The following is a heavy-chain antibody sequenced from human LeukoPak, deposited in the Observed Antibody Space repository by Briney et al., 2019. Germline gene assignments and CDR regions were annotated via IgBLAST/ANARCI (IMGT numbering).Heavy chain of an antibody. V-gene: IGHV4-39*01. D-gene: IGHD2-21*02. J-gene: IGHJ4*02. CDR2: IYYSGST. Sequence: SSETLSLTCTVSGGSISSSSYYWGWIRQPPGKGLEWIGSIYYSGSTYYNPSLKSRVTISVDTSKNQFSLKLSSVTAADTAVCYCARGRGKHIVVVTAIRRGYYFDYWGQGTLVTVSS. CDR1: GGSISSSSYY. CDR3: ARGRGKHIVVVTAIRRGYYFDY.